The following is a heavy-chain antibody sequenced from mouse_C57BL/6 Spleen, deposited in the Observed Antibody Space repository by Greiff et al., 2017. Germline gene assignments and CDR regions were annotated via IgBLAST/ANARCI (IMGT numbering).Heavy chain of an antibody. Sequence: QVQLKQPGAELVKPGASVKMSCKASGYTFTSYWITWVKQRPGQGLEWIGDIYPGSGSTNYNEKFKSKATLTVDTSSSTAYMQLSSLTSEDSAVYYCARRNYYGSSCGFAYWGQGTLVTVSA. CDR2: IYPGSGST. V-gene: IGHV1-55*01. D-gene: IGHD1-1*01. CDR3: ARRNYYGSSCGFAY. CDR1: GYTFTSYW. J-gene: IGHJ3*01.